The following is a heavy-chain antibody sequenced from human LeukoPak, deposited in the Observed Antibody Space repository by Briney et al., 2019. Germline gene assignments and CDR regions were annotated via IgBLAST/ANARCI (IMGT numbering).Heavy chain of an antibody. J-gene: IGHJ4*02. CDR1: GFSLSTRGVG. CDR2: IYWNDDK. D-gene: IGHD5-12*01. V-gene: IGHV2-5*01. Sequence: SGPTLLKPTPTLTLTCTFSGFSLSTRGVGVGWIRQPPGKALEWLALIYWNDDKRYIPSLKSRLTITTDTSKNQVVLTMTNMDPVDTATYYCAHRLTRYSGYDYFPDYWGPGTLVTVSS. CDR3: AHRLTRYSGYDYFPDY.